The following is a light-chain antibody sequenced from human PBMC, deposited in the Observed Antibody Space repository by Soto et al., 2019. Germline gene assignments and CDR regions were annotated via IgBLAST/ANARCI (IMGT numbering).Light chain of an antibody. CDR1: QNLGTLY. CDR2: SAS. Sequence: EIGLTQSPGTLSLSPGERGTLSCRASQNLGTLYLAWFQQKSGQAPRLLIYSASRRATGIPDRFTGSGSGTDFTLTINRVEPEDFAVYFCQQYAGSPRTFGQGTNVDIK. CDR3: QQYAGSPRT. J-gene: IGKJ1*01. V-gene: IGKV3-20*01.